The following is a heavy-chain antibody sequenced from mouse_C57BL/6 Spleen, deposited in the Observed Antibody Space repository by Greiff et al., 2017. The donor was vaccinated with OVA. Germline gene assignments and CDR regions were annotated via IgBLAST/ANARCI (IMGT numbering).Heavy chain of an antibody. CDR3: ARKGGSTVVAYYYYAMEY. CDR2: ISSGSSTI. CDR1: GFTFSDYG. J-gene: IGHJ4*01. D-gene: IGHD1-1*01. Sequence: EVQLVESGGGLVKPGGSLKLSCAASGFTFSDYGMHWVRQAPEKGLEWVAYISSGSSTIYYADTVKGRFTISRDNAKNTLFLQMTSLRSEDTAMYYCARKGGSTVVAYYYYAMEYWGQGTSVTVSS. V-gene: IGHV5-17*01.